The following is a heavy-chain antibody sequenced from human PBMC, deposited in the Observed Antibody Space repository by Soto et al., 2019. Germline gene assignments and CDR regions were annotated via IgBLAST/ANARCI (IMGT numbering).Heavy chain of an antibody. D-gene: IGHD2-2*01. CDR1: GGSISSGGYS. J-gene: IGHJ5*02. CDR2: IYHSGST. V-gene: IGHV4-30-2*01. Sequence: LSLTCAVSGGSISSGGYSWSWIRQPPGKGLEWIGYIYHSGSTYYNPSLKSRVTISVDRSNNQFSLKLSSVTAADTAVYYCARVPDRWGQGTLVTVSS. CDR3: ARVPDR.